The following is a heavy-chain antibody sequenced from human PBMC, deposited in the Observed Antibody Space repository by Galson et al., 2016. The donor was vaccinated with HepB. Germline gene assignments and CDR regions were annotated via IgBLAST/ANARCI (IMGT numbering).Heavy chain of an antibody. CDR3: ARDRDDAFDI. Sequence: SLRLSCAASGFTFSSYWMSWVRQAPGKGLEWVANINQEGSEKNYVDSVKGRFTISRDNAKNSLYLQMNSLRAEDTAVYYCARDRDDAFDIWGQGTMVTVSS. CDR1: GFTFSSYW. V-gene: IGHV3-7*01. CDR2: INQEGSEK. J-gene: IGHJ3*02.